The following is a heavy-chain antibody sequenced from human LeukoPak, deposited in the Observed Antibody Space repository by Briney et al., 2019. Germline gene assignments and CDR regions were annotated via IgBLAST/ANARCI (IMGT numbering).Heavy chain of an antibody. CDR1: GFTFSSYS. J-gene: IGHJ3*01. CDR2: ISSSSSTI. Sequence: GGSLRLSCAASGFTFSSYSMNWVRQAPGKGLEWVSYISSSSSTIYYADSVKGRFTISRDNAKNSLYLQMNSLRAEDTAVYYCARETEKQWQYWGQGTLVTVSS. CDR3: ARETEKQWQY. D-gene: IGHD6-19*01. V-gene: IGHV3-48*01.